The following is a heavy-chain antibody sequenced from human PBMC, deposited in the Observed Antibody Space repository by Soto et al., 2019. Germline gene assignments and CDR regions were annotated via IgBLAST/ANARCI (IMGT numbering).Heavy chain of an antibody. CDR1: GVIFSNFG. V-gene: IGHV3-33*01. CDR3: AGFYVAAGAAPLEY. Sequence: PGGSLRLSCAASGVIFSNFGMHWVRQASGKGLEWVGIIWHDGSNKYYADSVEGRFTISRDNSKNTVYLQMNSLRGEDTGIYYCAGFYVAAGAAPLEYWGQGTLVTVSS. D-gene: IGHD1-26*01. CDR2: IWHDGSNK. J-gene: IGHJ4*02.